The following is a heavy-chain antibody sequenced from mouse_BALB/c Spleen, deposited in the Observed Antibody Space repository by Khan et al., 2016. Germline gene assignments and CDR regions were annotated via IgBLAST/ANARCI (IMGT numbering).Heavy chain of an antibody. CDR2: IWAGGNI. D-gene: IGHD1-1*01. J-gene: IGHJ1*01. CDR3: ARDGDSSPWFDV. Sequence: QVQLKESGPGLVAPSQSLSITCTVSGFSLTSYGVHWVRQPPGKGLEWMGVIWAGGNINYNSAIMSRLSISKDKFKGQVFLKLKSMKNDDTAAYYCARDGDSSPWFDVWGAGTTVTVS. V-gene: IGHV2-9*02. CDR1: GFSLTSYG.